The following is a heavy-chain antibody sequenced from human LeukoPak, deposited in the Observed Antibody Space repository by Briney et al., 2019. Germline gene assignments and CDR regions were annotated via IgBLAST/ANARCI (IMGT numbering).Heavy chain of an antibody. J-gene: IGHJ4*02. CDR2: SNNDGSTT. Sequence: GGSLRLSYAPSGFTFSSYAMRWVRQAPGKGLVWVSRSNNDGSTTNYADSVKGRFTISRDNAKNTLYLQMNSLRGEDTAVYYCVRALASPDDYWGQGTLVTVSS. CDR3: VRALASPDDY. V-gene: IGHV3-74*01. CDR1: GFTFSSYA.